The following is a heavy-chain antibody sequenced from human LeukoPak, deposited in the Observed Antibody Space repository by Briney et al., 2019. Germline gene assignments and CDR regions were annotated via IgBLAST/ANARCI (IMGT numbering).Heavy chain of an antibody. J-gene: IGHJ4*02. CDR1: GFTFSNYN. D-gene: IGHD5-18*01. CDR2: YRSTSSTV. V-gene: IGHV3-48*01. CDR3: AKDKGSYGYWAFDY. Sequence: RGSLRLSCAASGFTFSNYNMNWVRQAPGKGLEWISYYRSTSSTVYCADSVKGRFTISRDNSKNTLYLQMNSLRAEDTAVYYCAKDKGSYGYWAFDYWGQGTLGTLSS.